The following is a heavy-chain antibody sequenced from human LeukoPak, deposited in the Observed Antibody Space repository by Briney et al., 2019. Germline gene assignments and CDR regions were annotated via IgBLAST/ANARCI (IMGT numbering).Heavy chain of an antibody. D-gene: IGHD1-26*01. J-gene: IGHJ4*02. CDR3: ASGRVGATIWDFYYFDY. V-gene: IGHV1-69*05. CDR2: IIPIFGTA. Sequence: SVKVSCKASGGTFSSYAISWVRQTPGQGLEWMGGIIPIFGTANYAQKFQGRVTITTDESTSTAYMELSSLRSEDTAVYYCASGRVGATIWDFYYFDYWGQGTLVTVSS. CDR1: GGTFSSYA.